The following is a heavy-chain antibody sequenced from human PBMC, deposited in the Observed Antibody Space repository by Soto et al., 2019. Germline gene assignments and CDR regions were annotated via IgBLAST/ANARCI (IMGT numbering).Heavy chain of an antibody. CDR1: GFNFSNYA. D-gene: IGHD6-13*01. CDR2: ISGTGSST. Sequence: EVQLLESGGGLVQPGGSLRLSCAASGFNFSNYAMSWVRQAPGKGLEWVSVISGTGSSTFYADSVKGRFTISRDNSKNTLYLQMNSLRAEDTAVYYCAKWRRAADDWGQGTLVTVSS. J-gene: IGHJ4*02. V-gene: IGHV3-23*01. CDR3: AKWRRAADD.